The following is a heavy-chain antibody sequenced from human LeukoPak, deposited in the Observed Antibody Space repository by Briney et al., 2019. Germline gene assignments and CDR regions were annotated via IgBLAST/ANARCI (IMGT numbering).Heavy chain of an antibody. D-gene: IGHD3-3*01. Sequence: PSETLSLTCTVSGYSISSGYYWGWIRQPPGKGLEWIGSIYHSGSTYYNPSLKSRVTISVDTSKNQFSLKLSSVTAADTAVYYCARIGDFWTGFDYWGQGTLVTVSS. CDR3: ARIGDFWTGFDY. J-gene: IGHJ4*02. V-gene: IGHV4-38-2*02. CDR1: GYSISSGYY. CDR2: IYHSGST.